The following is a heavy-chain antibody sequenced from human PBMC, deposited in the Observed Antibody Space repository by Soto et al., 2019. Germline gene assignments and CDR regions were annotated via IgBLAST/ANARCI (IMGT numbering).Heavy chain of an antibody. D-gene: IGHD6-6*01. CDR1: GFTLSGYA. V-gene: IGHV3-64*01. CDR2: ISSNGVGT. Sequence: HPGGSLRLSCAASGFTLSGYAMDWVRQAPGKGLEYVSGISSNGVGTYYANSVQGRFTISRENSKNTVYLQMGSLRPEDMAVYYCARRARPDFYYMDVWGKGTTVTVSS. J-gene: IGHJ6*03. CDR3: ARRARPDFYYMDV.